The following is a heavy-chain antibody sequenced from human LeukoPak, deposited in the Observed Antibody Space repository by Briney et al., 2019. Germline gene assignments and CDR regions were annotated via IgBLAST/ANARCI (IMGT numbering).Heavy chain of an antibody. Sequence: SETLSLTCAVYGGSFSGYYWSWIRQPPGKGLEWIGEINHSGSTNYNPSLKSRVTISVDTSKNQFSLKLSSVTAADTAVYYCARAFIEAAGNYFDYWGQGTLVTVSS. CDR3: ARAFIEAAGNYFDY. V-gene: IGHV4-34*01. J-gene: IGHJ4*02. CDR1: GGSFSGYY. D-gene: IGHD6-13*01. CDR2: INHSGST.